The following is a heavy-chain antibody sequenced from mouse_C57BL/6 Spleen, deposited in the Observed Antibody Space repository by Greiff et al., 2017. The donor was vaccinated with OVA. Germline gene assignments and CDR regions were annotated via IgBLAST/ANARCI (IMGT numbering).Heavy chain of an antibody. J-gene: IGHJ4*01. Sequence: EVKLVESGGGLVQPGGSLSLSCAASGFTFTDYYMSWVRQPPGKALEWLGFIRNKANGYTTEYSASVKGRFTISRDNSQSILYLQMNALGAEDSATYYCARAYGQEAMDYWGQGTSVTVSS. CDR3: ARAYGQEAMDY. V-gene: IGHV7-3*01. CDR1: GFTFTDYY. CDR2: IRNKANGYTT. D-gene: IGHD1-1*01.